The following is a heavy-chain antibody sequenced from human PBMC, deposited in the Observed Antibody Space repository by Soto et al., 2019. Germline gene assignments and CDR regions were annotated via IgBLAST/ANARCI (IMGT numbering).Heavy chain of an antibody. CDR1: GFTVSSKY. Sequence: GSLRLSCAASGFTVSSKYMSWVRQAPGKGLEWVSYISSSSSTIYYADSVKGRFTISRDNAKNSLYLQMNSLRAEDTAVYYCARDSGYDSYYYYYYYMDVWGKGTTVTVSS. V-gene: IGHV3-48*01. CDR3: ARDSGYDSYYYYYYYMDV. J-gene: IGHJ6*03. CDR2: ISSSSSTI. D-gene: IGHD5-12*01.